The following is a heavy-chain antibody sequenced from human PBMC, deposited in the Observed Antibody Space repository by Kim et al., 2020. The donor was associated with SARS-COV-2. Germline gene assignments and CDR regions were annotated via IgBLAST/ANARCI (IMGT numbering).Heavy chain of an antibody. Sequence: LSLTCAASGFTFSGSAMHWVRQASGKGLEWVGRIRSKANSYATAYAASVKGRFTISRDDSKNTAYLQMNSLKTEDTAVYYCTRRGYSGYDWGGYYYGMDVWGQGTTVTVSS. V-gene: IGHV3-73*01. CDR2: IRSKANSYAT. J-gene: IGHJ6*02. CDR1: GFTFSGSA. CDR3: TRRGYSGYDWGGYYYGMDV. D-gene: IGHD5-12*01.